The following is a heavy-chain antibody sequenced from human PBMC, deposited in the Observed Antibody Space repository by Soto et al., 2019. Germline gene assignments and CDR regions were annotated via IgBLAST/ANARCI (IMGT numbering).Heavy chain of an antibody. V-gene: IGHV3-30*18. Sequence: VGSLRLSCAASGFTFSSYGMHWVRQAPGKGLEWVAVISYDGSNKYYADSVKGRFTISRDNSKNTLYLQMNSLRAEDTAVYYCAKHAETYYDILTGYYRGYYGMDVWGQGTTVTDSS. J-gene: IGHJ6*02. D-gene: IGHD3-9*01. CDR2: ISYDGSNK. CDR1: GFTFSSYG. CDR3: AKHAETYYDILTGYYRGYYGMDV.